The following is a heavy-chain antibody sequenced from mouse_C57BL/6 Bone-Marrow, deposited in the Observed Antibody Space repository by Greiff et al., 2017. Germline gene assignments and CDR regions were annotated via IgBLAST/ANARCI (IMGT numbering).Heavy chain of an antibody. CDR2: IYPGNSDT. J-gene: IGHJ1*03. Sequence: VQLQQSGTVLVRPGASVKMSCKTSGYTFTSYWMHWVKQRPGQGLEWIGAIYPGNSDTSYNQKFKGKAKLTAVTSASTAYMGLSSLANEDSAVYYCTGYPYWYFDVWGTGTTVTVSS. CDR3: TGYPYWYFDV. V-gene: IGHV1-5*01. CDR1: GYTFTSYW.